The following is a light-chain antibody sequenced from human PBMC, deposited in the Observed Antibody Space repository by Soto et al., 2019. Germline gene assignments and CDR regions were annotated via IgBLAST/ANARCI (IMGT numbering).Light chain of an antibody. CDR3: SSYTCDSTHVL. CDR1: SSDVGGFNY. V-gene: IGLV2-14*03. CDR2: DVN. Sequence: QSALTQPASVSGSPGQSITISCTGTSSDVGGFNYVSWYQQHPGKAPKLMIYDVNDRPSGVSDRFSGSKSGNTASLTISGLQAEDEADYFCSSYTCDSTHVLFGGGTKLTVL. J-gene: IGLJ2*01.